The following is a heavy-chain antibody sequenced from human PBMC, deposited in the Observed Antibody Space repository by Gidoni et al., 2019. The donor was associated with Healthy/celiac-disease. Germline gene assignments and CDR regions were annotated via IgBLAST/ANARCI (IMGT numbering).Heavy chain of an antibody. J-gene: IGHJ6*02. CDR1: GFTFSSYA. CDR3: VRGDFDYYYYYGMDV. D-gene: IGHD3-9*01. Sequence: EVQLVESGGGLVQPGGSRRLSCSASGFTFSSYAMHWVRQAPGKGLEYVSAIRSNGGSTYYADSVKGRFTISRDNSKNTLYLQMSSLRAEDTAVYYCVRGDFDYYYYYGMDVWGQGTTVTVSS. V-gene: IGHV3-64D*08. CDR2: IRSNGGST.